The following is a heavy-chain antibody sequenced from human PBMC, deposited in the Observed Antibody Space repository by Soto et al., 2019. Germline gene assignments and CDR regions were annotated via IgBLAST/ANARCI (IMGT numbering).Heavy chain of an antibody. CDR3: ARGADYGDYFDY. D-gene: IGHD4-17*01. CDR1: GFTFSSYA. V-gene: IGHV3-30-3*01. CDR2: ISYDGSNK. Sequence: PGGSLRLSCAASGFTFSSYAMHWVRQAPGKGLEWVAVISYDGSNKYYADSVKGRFTISRDNSKNTLYLQMNSLRAEDTAVYYCARGADYGDYFDYWGQGTLVT. J-gene: IGHJ4*02.